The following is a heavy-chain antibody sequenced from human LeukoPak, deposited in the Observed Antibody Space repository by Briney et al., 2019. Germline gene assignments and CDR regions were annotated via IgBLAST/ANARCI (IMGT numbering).Heavy chain of an antibody. D-gene: IGHD4-23*01. CDR3: AREDDYGGNRHFDY. Sequence: SETLSLTCTVSGGSISSYYWSWIRQPPGKGLEWIGYIYYSGSTNYNPSLKSRVTISVDTSKNQFSLKLSSVTAADTAVYYCAREDDYGGNRHFDYWGQGTLVTVSS. CDR1: GGSISSYY. CDR2: IYYSGST. V-gene: IGHV4-59*01. J-gene: IGHJ4*02.